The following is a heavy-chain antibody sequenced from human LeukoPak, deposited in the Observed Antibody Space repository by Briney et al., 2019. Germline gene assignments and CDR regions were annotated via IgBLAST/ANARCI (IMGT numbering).Heavy chain of an antibody. J-gene: IGHJ4*02. D-gene: IGHD5-18*01. CDR1: GGSFSGYY. CDR3: ARGRYSFAY. CDR2: INHSGTT. Sequence: PSETLSLSCAVYGGSFSGYYWSWIRQPPGKGLEWIGGINHSGTTNYNPPHKNRGTISVDTSKNAFSLNLRSLTAADTAVYYCARGRYSFAYWGQGTLVTVSS. V-gene: IGHV4-34*01.